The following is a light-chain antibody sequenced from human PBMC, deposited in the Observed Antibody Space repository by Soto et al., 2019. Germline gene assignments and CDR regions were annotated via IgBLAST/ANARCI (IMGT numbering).Light chain of an antibody. V-gene: IGLV1-44*01. CDR3: AAWDDSLHGVV. Sequence: QSVLTQPPSTSGTPGQRIPISCSGSGSNIGTNTVTWYRQLPGTAPKLLIYRTNQRRSGVPDRFSGSKSGTSASLAISGLQSEDEADYYCAAWDDSLHGVVFGGGTKVTVL. CDR1: GSNIGTNT. J-gene: IGLJ2*01. CDR2: RTN.